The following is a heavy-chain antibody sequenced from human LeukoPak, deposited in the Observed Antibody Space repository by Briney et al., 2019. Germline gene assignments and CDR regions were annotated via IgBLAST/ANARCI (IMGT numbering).Heavy chain of an antibody. CDR2: ISYDGSNK. CDR3: ARVGKYSSSWYHDY. V-gene: IGHV3-30-3*01. Sequence: GGSLRLSCAASGFTFSSYAMHWVRQAPGKGLEWVAVISYDGSNKYYADFVKGRFTISRDNSKNTLYLQMNSLRAEDTAVYYCARVGKYSSSWYHDYWGQGTLVTVSS. J-gene: IGHJ4*02. D-gene: IGHD2-2*01. CDR1: GFTFSSYA.